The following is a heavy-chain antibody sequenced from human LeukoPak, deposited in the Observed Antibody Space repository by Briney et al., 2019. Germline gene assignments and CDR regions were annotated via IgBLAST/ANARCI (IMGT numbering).Heavy chain of an antibody. Sequence: PGGSLRLSCAASGFTFSDYALHWVRQVPGKGLEWVTFISYDGSDKFYADSVKGRFIISRDNSKNTVFLQMNGLRAEDTALYYCAKDLVTGPHYYYYGMDVWGQGTTVTVSS. D-gene: IGHD1-26*01. J-gene: IGHJ6*02. CDR3: AKDLVTGPHYYYYGMDV. V-gene: IGHV3-30*02. CDR1: GFTFSDYA. CDR2: ISYDGSDK.